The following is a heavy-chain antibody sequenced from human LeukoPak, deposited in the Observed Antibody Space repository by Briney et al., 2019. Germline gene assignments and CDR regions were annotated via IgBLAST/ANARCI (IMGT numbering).Heavy chain of an antibody. D-gene: IGHD7-27*01. V-gene: IGHV4-59*01. Sequence: SETLSPTCTVSGGSISSYYWSWIRQPPGKGLEWIGYIYYSGSTNYNPSLKSRVTISVDTSKNQFSLKLSSVTAADTAVYYCARGGNWGEAFDIWGQGTMVTVSS. CDR2: IYYSGST. CDR3: ARGGNWGEAFDI. J-gene: IGHJ3*02. CDR1: GGSISSYY.